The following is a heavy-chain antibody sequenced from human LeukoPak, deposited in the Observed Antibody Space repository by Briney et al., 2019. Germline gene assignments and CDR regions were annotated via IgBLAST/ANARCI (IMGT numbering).Heavy chain of an antibody. Sequence: ASVKVSCKASGYTFTSYYIHWVRQAPGQGLEWMGIINPSGGSTSYAQKFQGRVTMTRDTSTSTVYMELSSLRSEDTAVYYCARGGVVVVAATLGWFDPWGQGTLVTVSS. V-gene: IGHV1-46*01. CDR2: INPSGGST. D-gene: IGHD2-15*01. J-gene: IGHJ5*02. CDR3: ARGGVVVVAATLGWFDP. CDR1: GYTFTSYY.